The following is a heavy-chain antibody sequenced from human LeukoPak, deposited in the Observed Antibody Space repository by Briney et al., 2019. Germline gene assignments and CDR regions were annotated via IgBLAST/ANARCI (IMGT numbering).Heavy chain of an antibody. Sequence: ASVKVPCKASGYTFTSYGISWVRQAPGQGLEWMGWISAYNGNTNYAQKLQGRVTMTTDTSTSTAYMKLRSLRSDDTAVYYCARDAPRTMVVTSGWYFDLWGRGTLVTVSS. V-gene: IGHV1-18*01. CDR2: ISAYNGNT. J-gene: IGHJ2*01. CDR1: GYTFTSYG. D-gene: IGHD2-21*02. CDR3: ARDAPRTMVVTSGWYFDL.